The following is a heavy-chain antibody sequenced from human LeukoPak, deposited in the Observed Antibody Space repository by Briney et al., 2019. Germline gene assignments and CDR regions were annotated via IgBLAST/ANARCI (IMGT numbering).Heavy chain of an antibody. V-gene: IGHV4-34*01. CDR2: INHSGST. CDR3: ARVKNPAPYYYYYYMDV. CDR1: GGSFSDYY. Sequence: ASETLSLTCAVYGGSFSDYYWSWLRQPPGKGLEWIGEINHSGSTYYNPSLKSRVTISVDTSKNQFSLKLSSVTAADTAVYYCARVKNPAPYYYYYYMDVWGKGTTVTVSS. J-gene: IGHJ6*03.